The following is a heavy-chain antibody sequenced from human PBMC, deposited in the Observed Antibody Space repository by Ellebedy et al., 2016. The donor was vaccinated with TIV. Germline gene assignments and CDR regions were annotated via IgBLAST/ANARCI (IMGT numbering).Heavy chain of an antibody. D-gene: IGHD1-1*01. CDR3: ARDSGTTGNNWFDP. CDR2: IIPIFGTA. Sequence: SVKVSXXASGGTFSSYAISWVRQAPGQGLEWMGGIIPIFGTANYAQKFQGRVTITADESTSTAYMELSSLRSEDTAVYYCARDSGTTGNNWFDPWGQGTLVTVSS. CDR1: GGTFSSYA. J-gene: IGHJ5*02. V-gene: IGHV1-69*13.